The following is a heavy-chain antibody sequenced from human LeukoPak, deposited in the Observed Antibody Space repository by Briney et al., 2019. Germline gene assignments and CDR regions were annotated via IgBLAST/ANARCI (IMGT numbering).Heavy chain of an antibody. D-gene: IGHD3-3*01. J-gene: IGHJ4*02. CDR3: ARHEGYDFWSGYYDY. V-gene: IGHV5-51*01. CDR1: GYSFTSYW. CDR2: IYPGDSDT. Sequence: GESLKISCKGSGYSFTSYWIGWVRQMPGKGPEWMGIIYPGDSDTRYSPSFQGQVTISADKSISTAYLQWSSLKASDTAMYYCARHEGYDFWSGYYDYWGQGTLVTVSS.